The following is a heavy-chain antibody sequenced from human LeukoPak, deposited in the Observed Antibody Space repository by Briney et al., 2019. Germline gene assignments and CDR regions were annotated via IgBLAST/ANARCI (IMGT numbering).Heavy chain of an antibody. Sequence: PGGSLRLSCAASGFTFSDHYMDWVRQAPGKGLEWVGRTRNKANSYTTEYAASVKGRFTISRDDSKNSLYLQMNSLKTEDTAVYYCASGSSSSWEFDYWGQGTLVTVSS. CDR1: GFTFSDHY. D-gene: IGHD6-13*01. CDR2: TRNKANSYTT. J-gene: IGHJ4*02. CDR3: ASGSSSSWEFDY. V-gene: IGHV3-72*01.